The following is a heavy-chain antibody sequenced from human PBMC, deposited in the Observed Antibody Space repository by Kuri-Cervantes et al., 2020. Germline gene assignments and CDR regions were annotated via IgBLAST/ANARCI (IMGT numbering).Heavy chain of an antibody. CDR2: ISYDGSNK. D-gene: IGHD2-21*02. Sequence: GGSLRLPCAASGFTSSSYGMPWVRQAPGKGLEWVAVISYDGSNKYYADSVKGRFTISRDNSKNTLYLQMNSLRAEDTAVYYCSKDWGSVVVTANAFDIWGQGTMVTVSS. V-gene: IGHV3-30*18. CDR1: GFTSSSYG. CDR3: SKDWGSVVVTANAFDI. J-gene: IGHJ3*02.